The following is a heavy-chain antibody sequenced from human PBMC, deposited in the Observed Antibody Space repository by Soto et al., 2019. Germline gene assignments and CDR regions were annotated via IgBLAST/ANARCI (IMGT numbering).Heavy chain of an antibody. CDR2: LSYDGNND. CDR3: VKERADFVTVPHATSGMDV. Sequence: QIQLVQSGGGVVQPGGSLRLSCTASGFSFNKFGMHWVRQTPGKGLEWVASLSYDGNNDFYADSVTGRLIIYRDNSKNTLYLQVNTLTVDDTAVYYCVKERADFVTVPHATSGMDVWGPGTTVTVSS. V-gene: IGHV3-30*18. D-gene: IGHD2-15*01. J-gene: IGHJ6*02. CDR1: GFSFNKFG.